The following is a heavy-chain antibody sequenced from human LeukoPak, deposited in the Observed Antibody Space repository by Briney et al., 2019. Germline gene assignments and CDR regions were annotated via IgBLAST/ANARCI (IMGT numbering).Heavy chain of an antibody. CDR1: GFTFSSYS. Sequence: GGSLRLSCAASGFTFSSYSMNWIRQAPGKGLEWVSSISSSTSYIYCADSVKGRFTISKDNAKNSLYLQMNSLRAEDTAVYYCARAGGSTVSHSDYWGQGTLVTVSS. D-gene: IGHD4-17*01. J-gene: IGHJ4*02. V-gene: IGHV3-21*01. CDR2: ISSSTSYI. CDR3: ARAGGSTVSHSDY.